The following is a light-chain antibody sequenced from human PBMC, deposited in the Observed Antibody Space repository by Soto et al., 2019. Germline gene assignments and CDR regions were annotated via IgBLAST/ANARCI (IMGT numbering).Light chain of an antibody. CDR1: QSVSVN. CDR3: QQYNDWPFT. CDR2: GVS. J-gene: IGKJ3*01. Sequence: EIVMTQSPGTLSVSPGERATLSCCASQSVSVNLAWYQQKPVQAPRLLIYGVSTRATGIPARFSGSESGTDFTLTISSLQAEDFAVYYCQQYNDWPFTFGPGTKLDIK. V-gene: IGKV3-15*01.